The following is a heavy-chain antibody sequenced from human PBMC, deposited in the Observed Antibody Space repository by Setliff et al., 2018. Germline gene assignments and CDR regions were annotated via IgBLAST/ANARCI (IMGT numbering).Heavy chain of an antibody. Sequence: APVKVSCKASGYTFTGYYMHWVRQAPGQGLEWMGWINPNSGGTNYAQKFQGWVTMTRDTSISTAYMELSRLRSDDTAVYYCARVPRFTDTRNAFDIWGQGTMVTVSS. CDR3: ARVPRFTDTRNAFDI. CDR1: GYTFTGYY. J-gene: IGHJ3*02. V-gene: IGHV1-2*04. CDR2: INPNSGGT. D-gene: IGHD5-18*01.